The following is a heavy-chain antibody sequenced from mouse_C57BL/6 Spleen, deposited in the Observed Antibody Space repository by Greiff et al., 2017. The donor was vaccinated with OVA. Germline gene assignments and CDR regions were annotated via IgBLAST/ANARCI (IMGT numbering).Heavy chain of an antibody. V-gene: IGHV5-16*01. CDR2: INYDGSST. Sequence: EVKLVESEGGLVQPGSSMKLSCTASGFTFSDYYMAWVRQVPEKGLEWVANINYDGSSTYYLDSLKSRFIISRDNAKNILYLQMSSLKSEDTATYYCAREGAYYRSPLRGAMDYWGQGTSVTVSS. J-gene: IGHJ4*01. CDR1: GFTFSDYY. D-gene: IGHD2-14*01. CDR3: AREGAYYRSPLRGAMDY.